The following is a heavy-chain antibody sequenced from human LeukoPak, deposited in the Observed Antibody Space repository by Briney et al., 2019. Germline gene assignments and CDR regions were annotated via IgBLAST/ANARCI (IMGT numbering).Heavy chain of an antibody. CDR2: IYHSGST. CDR3: AREARYSSSRIEPKFDY. D-gene: IGHD6-13*01. Sequence: SETLSLTCAVSGGSISSSNWWSWVRQPPGKGLEWIGTIYHSGSTYYNPSLKSRVTMSVDTSKNQFSLKLSSVTAADTALYYCAREARYSSSRIEPKFDYWGQGTLVTVSS. V-gene: IGHV4-4*02. CDR1: GGSISSSNW. J-gene: IGHJ4*02.